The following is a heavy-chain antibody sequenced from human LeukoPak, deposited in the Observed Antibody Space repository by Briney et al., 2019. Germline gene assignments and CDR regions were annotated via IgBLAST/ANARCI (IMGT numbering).Heavy chain of an antibody. CDR3: ATGNPSLYNNGWYPFDY. CDR2: IYTSGST. CDR1: GGSISSGSYY. V-gene: IGHV4-61*02. D-gene: IGHD6-19*01. J-gene: IGHJ4*02. Sequence: SQTLSLTCTVSGGSISSGSYYWSWIRQPAGKGLEWIGRIYTSGSTNYNPSLKSRVTISVDTSKNQFSLKLSSVTAADTAVYYCATGNPSLYNNGWYPFDYWGQGTLVTVSS.